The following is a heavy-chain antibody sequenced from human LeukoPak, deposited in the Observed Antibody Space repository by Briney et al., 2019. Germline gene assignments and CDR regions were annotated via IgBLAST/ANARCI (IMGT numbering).Heavy chain of an antibody. CDR2: IYYSGST. V-gene: IGHV4-39*01. D-gene: IGHD5-18*01. CDR3: ARLYGYSYGYADY. Sequence: SETLSLACTVSGGSISSSNYSWGWIRQPPGKGLEWIGSIYYSGSTYYNPSLKSRVTMPVDTSKNQFSLKLSSVTAADTAVYYCARLYGYSYGYADYWGQGTLVTVSS. CDR1: GGSISSSNYS. J-gene: IGHJ4*02.